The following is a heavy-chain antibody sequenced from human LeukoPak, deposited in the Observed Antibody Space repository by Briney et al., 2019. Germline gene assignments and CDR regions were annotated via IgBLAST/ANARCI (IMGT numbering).Heavy chain of an antibody. D-gene: IGHD3-22*01. CDR2: IYYSGST. CDR3: ARGNYYDSRTYYRAFDI. Sequence: PSETLSLTCTVSGGSISSYYWSWIRQPPGKGLEWIGYIYYSGSTKYNPSLKSRVTISVDTSKNQFSLKLSSVTAADTAVYYCARGNYYDSRTYYRAFDIWGQGTMVTVSS. V-gene: IGHV4-59*01. J-gene: IGHJ3*02. CDR1: GGSISSYY.